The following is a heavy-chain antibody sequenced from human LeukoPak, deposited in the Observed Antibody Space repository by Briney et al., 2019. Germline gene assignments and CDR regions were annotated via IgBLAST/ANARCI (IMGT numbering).Heavy chain of an antibody. CDR1: GFTFSSYG. V-gene: IGHV3-30*18. CDR2: ISCDGSNK. CDR3: AKEVAVEYYFDY. D-gene: IGHD2-15*01. Sequence: GGSLRLSCAASGFTFSSYGMHWVRQAPGKGLEWVAVISCDGSNKYYADSVKGRFTISRDNSKNTLYLQMNSLRAEDTAVYYCAKEVAVEYYFDYWGQGTLVTVSS. J-gene: IGHJ4*02.